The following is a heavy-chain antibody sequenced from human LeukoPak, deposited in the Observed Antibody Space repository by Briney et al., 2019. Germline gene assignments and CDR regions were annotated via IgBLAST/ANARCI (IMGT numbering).Heavy chain of an antibody. CDR3: AISTYYYDSSGYYGY. D-gene: IGHD3-22*01. J-gene: IGHJ4*02. Sequence: GASVKVSCKASGYTFTGYYMHWVRQAPGQGLEWMGWINPNSGGTNYAQKFQGRVTMTRGTSISTAYMELSRLRSDDTAVYYCAISTYYYDSSGYYGYWGQGTLVTVSS. V-gene: IGHV1-2*02. CDR2: INPNSGGT. CDR1: GYTFTGYY.